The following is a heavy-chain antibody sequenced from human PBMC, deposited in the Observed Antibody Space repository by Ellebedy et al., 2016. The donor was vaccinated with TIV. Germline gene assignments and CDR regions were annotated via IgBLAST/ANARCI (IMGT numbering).Heavy chain of an antibody. J-gene: IGHJ4*02. CDR3: ASRHPGSYTLDY. D-gene: IGHD1-26*01. V-gene: IGHV4-59*01. CDR1: GNSISSYY. CDR2: IYYSGST. Sequence: MPSETLSLTCTVSGNSISSYYWSWIRQPPGKGLEWIGYIYYSGSTNYNPSLKSRVTISVDTSKKQLSLKLSSVTAADTAVYYCASRHPGSYTLDYWGQGTLVTVSS.